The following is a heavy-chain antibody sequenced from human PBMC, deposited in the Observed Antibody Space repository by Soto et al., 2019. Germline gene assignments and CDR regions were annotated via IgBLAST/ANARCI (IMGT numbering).Heavy chain of an antibody. V-gene: IGHV1-2*02. D-gene: IGHD3-16*01. CDR3: ARDPIRGGVPYFFDF. CDR2: VNPDTGVA. Sequence: GASVKVSCKASGHTFTDYFVHWVRLAPGQGLEWMGWVNPDTGVATFPQKVQGRVTVTRDASINTDYMELTHLTSEDTGIYYCARDPIRGGVPYFFDFWGRGTQVIVSS. J-gene: IGHJ4*02. CDR1: GHTFTDYF.